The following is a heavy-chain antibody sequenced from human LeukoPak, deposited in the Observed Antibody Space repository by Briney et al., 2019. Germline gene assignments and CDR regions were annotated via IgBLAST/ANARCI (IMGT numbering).Heavy chain of an antibody. J-gene: IGHJ4*02. CDR1: GYSISSGYY. CDR3: ARLVYGSGNFDY. Sequence: SETLSLTCTVSGYSISSGYYWGWIRQPPGKGLEWIGSIYYSGSTYYNPSLKSRVTISVDTSKNQFSLKLSSVTAADTAVYYCARLVYGSGNFDYWGQGTLVTVSS. CDR2: IYYSGST. V-gene: IGHV4-38-2*02. D-gene: IGHD3-10*01.